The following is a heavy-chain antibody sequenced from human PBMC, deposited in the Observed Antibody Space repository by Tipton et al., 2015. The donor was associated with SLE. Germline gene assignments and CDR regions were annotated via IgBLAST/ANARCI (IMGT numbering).Heavy chain of an antibody. CDR3: ARIPLTHSYGWYYFGI. CDR2: IHDTGSS. CDR1: GASISGYF. V-gene: IGHV4-59*01. Sequence: TLSLTCIVSGASISGYFWSWIRQPPGKGLEWIGYIHDTGSSNYNPSLQSRVSGSIDTSKNQLSLKLSSLTAADTAVYYCARIPLTHSYGWYYFGIWGQGTLVTVSS. D-gene: IGHD6-19*01. J-gene: IGHJ4*02.